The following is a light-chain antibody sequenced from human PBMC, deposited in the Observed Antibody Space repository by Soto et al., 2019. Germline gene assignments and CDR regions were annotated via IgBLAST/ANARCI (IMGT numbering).Light chain of an antibody. J-gene: IGKJ1*01. V-gene: IGKV1-5*03. CDR3: QQYNSDST. CDR2: KAS. CDR1: QSISIW. Sequence: IQMTQSPSTLSASVGDRVTITCRASQSISIWLAWYQQKPGKAPKLLIYKASSLESEVPSRFRGSGSGTEFTLTIISLQPDDSATYYCQQYNSDSTFGQGTKVQIK.